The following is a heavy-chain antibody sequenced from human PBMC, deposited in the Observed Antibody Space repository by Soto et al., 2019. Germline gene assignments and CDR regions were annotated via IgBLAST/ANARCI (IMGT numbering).Heavy chain of an antibody. CDR3: ARGDYYYYYMDV. CDR2: IYYSGST. J-gene: IGHJ6*03. Sequence: LSLTCTVSGGSISSSSYYWCWIRQPPGKGLEWIGSIYYSGSTYYNPSLKSRVTISVDTSKNQFSLKLSSVTAADTAVYYCARGDYYYYYMDVWGKGTTVTVSS. V-gene: IGHV4-39*01. CDR1: GGSISSSSYY.